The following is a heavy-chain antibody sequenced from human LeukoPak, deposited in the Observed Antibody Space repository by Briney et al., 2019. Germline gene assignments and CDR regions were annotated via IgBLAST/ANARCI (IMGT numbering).Heavy chain of an antibody. D-gene: IGHD5-12*01. CDR3: ARDGYSGYDFYY. Sequence: PSETLSLTCTVSGGSISSSSYYWSWIRQPPGKGLEWIGYIYYSGSTYYNPSLKSRVTISVDTSKNQFSLKLSSVTAADTAVYYCARDGYSGYDFYYWGQGTLVTVSS. CDR2: IYYSGST. J-gene: IGHJ4*02. V-gene: IGHV4-30-4*01. CDR1: GGSISSSSYY.